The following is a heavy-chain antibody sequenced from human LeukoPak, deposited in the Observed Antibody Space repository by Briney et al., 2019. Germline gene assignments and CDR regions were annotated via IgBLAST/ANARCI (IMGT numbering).Heavy chain of an antibody. J-gene: IGHJ6*03. CDR2: ISAYNGNT. CDR3: ARGGGSGTYLYHYYMDV. Sequence: ASVKVSCKASAYTFTDYYIHWVRQAPGQGLEWMGWISAYNGNTNYAQKLQGRVTMTTDTSTSTTYMELRSLRSDDTAVYYCARGGGSGTYLYHYYMDVWGKGTTVTVSS. V-gene: IGHV1-18*04. D-gene: IGHD3-10*01. CDR1: AYTFTDYY.